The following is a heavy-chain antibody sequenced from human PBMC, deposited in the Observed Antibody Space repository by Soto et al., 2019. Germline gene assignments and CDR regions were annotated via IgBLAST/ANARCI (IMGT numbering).Heavy chain of an antibody. CDR1: GGSISSSDW. CDR3: ARGAALIVGASSFDS. J-gene: IGHJ4*02. CDR2: IYHSGST. V-gene: IGHV4-4*02. D-gene: IGHD1-26*01. Sequence: QVQLQESGPGLVKPSGTLSLTCAVSGGSISSSDWWRWVRQPPGKGLEWIGEIYHSGSTNYNPSPTGRVAIAVDKAKNQCSLKLSSVTAADMAVYYCARGAALIVGASSFDSWGQGTLVTVSS.